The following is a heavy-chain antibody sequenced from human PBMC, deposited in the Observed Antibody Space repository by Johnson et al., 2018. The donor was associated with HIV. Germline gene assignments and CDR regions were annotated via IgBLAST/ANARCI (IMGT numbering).Heavy chain of an antibody. Sequence: QVQLVESGGGLVKPGGSLRLSCAASGFTFSDYYMSWIRQAPGKGLEWISYISCSGSNNYYGDSVKGRVTISRANSKNTLYLQMNSLRGEDTAGYYCAKGTGLVTPGAFDIWGQGTIVTVSS. J-gene: IGHJ3*02. CDR2: ISCSGSNN. CDR1: GFTFSDYY. D-gene: IGHD4-23*01. V-gene: IGHV3-11*01. CDR3: AKGTGLVTPGAFDI.